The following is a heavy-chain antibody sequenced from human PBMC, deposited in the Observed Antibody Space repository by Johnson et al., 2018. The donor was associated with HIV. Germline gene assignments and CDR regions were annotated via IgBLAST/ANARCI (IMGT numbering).Heavy chain of an antibody. D-gene: IGHD2-8*02. CDR1: GFTFSDYY. CDR2: ISSGGGSV. CDR3: AKDVEYCTGGVCPYDAFDI. J-gene: IGHJ3*02. V-gene: IGHV3-11*01. Sequence: QVQLVESGGGLVKPGGSLRLSCSASGFTFSDYYMSWIRQTPGKGLEWVSYISSGGGSVHYAESVKGRFIISRDNAKNSLFVEMNSLRAEDTAVYYCAKDVEYCTGGVCPYDAFDIWGQGTMVTVSS.